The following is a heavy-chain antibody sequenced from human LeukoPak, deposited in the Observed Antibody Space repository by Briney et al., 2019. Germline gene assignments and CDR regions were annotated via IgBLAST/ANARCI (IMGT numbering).Heavy chain of an antibody. CDR3: ASKYCSGGSSYSWYNAFDI. Sequence: PGRSLRLSCAASGFTFSSYGMHWVRQAPGKGLEWVAVIWYDGSNKYYADSVKGRFTISRDNSKNTLYLQMNSLRAEDTAVYYCASKYCSGGSSYSWYNAFDIWGQGTMVTVSS. CDR2: IWYDGSNK. CDR1: GFTFSSYG. D-gene: IGHD2-15*01. J-gene: IGHJ3*02. V-gene: IGHV3-33*01.